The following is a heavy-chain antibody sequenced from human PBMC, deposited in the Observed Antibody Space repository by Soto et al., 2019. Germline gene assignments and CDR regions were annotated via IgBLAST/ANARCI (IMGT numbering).Heavy chain of an antibody. CDR1: GYSFTSYW. D-gene: IGHD5-12*01. Sequence: GESLKISCKGSGYSFTSYWIGWVRQMPGKGLEWMGIIYPGDSDTRHSPSFQGQVTISADKSISTAYLQWSSLKASDTAMYYCARQYSGYDFFIDAFDIWGQGTMVTVS. V-gene: IGHV5-51*01. CDR3: ARQYSGYDFFIDAFDI. J-gene: IGHJ3*02. CDR2: IYPGDSDT.